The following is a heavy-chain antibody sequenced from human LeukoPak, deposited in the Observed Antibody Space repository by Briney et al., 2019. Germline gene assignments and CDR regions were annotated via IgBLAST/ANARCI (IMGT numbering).Heavy chain of an antibody. CDR2: INHSGST. J-gene: IGHJ6*02. CDR1: GGSFSGYY. D-gene: IGHD2-2*02. Sequence: SETLSLTCAVYGGSFSGYYWSRIRQPPGKGLEWIGEINHSGSTNYNPSLKSRVTISVDTSKNQFSLKLSSVTAADTAVYYCARGLRRYCSSTSCYRGVWGYYYYGMDVWGQGTTVTVSS. CDR3: ARGLRRYCSSTSCYRGVWGYYYYGMDV. V-gene: IGHV4-34*01.